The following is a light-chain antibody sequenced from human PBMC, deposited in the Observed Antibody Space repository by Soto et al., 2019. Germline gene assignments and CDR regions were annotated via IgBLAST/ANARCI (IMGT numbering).Light chain of an antibody. V-gene: IGLV2-8*01. CDR1: SSDVGGYNY. CDR2: EVT. CDR3: CSHAGDNNYV. J-gene: IGLJ1*01. Sequence: GXSVTISCTGTSSDVGGYNYVSWYQQHPGKAPKLTIYEVTKRPSGVPDRFSGSKSGNTASLTVSGLQAEDEADYFCCSHAGDNNYVFGTGTKVTVL.